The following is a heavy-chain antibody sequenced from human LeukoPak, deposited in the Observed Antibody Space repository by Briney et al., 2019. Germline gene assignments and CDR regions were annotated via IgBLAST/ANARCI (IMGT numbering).Heavy chain of an antibody. CDR2: ISYDGSNK. V-gene: IGHV3-30-3*01. CDR3: ARDPSLDY. CDR1: GFTFSSYA. J-gene: IGHJ4*02. Sequence: QAGGSLRLSCAASGFTFSSYAMHWVRQAPGKGLEWVAVISYDGSNKYYADSVKGRFTISRDNSKNTLYLQMNSLRAEDTAVYYCARDPSLDYWGQGTPVTVSS.